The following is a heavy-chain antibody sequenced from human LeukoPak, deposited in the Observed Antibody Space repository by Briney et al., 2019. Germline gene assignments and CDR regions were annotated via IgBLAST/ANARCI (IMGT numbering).Heavy chain of an antibody. V-gene: IGHV4-34*01. CDR2: INHSGST. CDR1: GGSFSGYY. J-gene: IGHJ4*02. CDR3: ARLDYDILTGYYDYFDY. Sequence: SETLSLTCAVYGGSFSGYYWSWIRQHPGKGLEWIGEINHSGSTNYNPSLKSRVTISVDTSKNQFSLKLSSVTAADTAVYYCARLDYDILTGYYDYFDYWGQGTLITVSS. D-gene: IGHD3-9*01.